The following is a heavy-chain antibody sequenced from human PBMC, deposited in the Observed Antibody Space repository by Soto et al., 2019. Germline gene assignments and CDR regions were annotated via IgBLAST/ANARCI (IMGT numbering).Heavy chain of an antibody. D-gene: IGHD6-6*01. Sequence: PSETLSLTCTVSGGSISSGGYYWSWIRQHPGKGLEWIGYIYYSGSTYYNPSLKSRVTISVDTSKNQFSLKLSSVTAADTAVYYCASELSSIAALDYWGQGTLVTVSS. CDR3: ASELSSIAALDY. CDR2: IYYSGST. V-gene: IGHV4-31*03. CDR1: GGSISSGGYY. J-gene: IGHJ4*02.